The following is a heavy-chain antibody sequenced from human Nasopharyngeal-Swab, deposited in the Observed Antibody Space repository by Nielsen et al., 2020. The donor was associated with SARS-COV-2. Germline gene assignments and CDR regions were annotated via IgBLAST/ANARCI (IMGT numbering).Heavy chain of an antibody. J-gene: IGHJ4*02. CDR2: IYYSGST. CDR1: GGSISSSSYY. D-gene: IGHD6-19*01. CDR3: ARQQWLVYFDY. Sequence: SKTLSLTCTVSGGSISSSSYYWGWIRQPPGKGLEWIGSIYYSGSTYYNPSLKSRVTISVDTSKNQFSLKLSSVTAADTAVYYCARQQWLVYFDYWGQGTLVTVSS. V-gene: IGHV4-39*01.